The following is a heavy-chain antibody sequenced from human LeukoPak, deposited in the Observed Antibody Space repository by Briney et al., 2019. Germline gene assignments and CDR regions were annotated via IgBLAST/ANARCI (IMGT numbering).Heavy chain of an antibody. D-gene: IGHD1-14*01. J-gene: IGHJ3*02. V-gene: IGHV1-2*02. CDR3: ARDLFTRKTLGNWDSRAFHI. CDR1: GYTFTGYY. CDR2: INPNSGGT. Sequence: ASVKLSCKTSGYTFTGYYIHWVRQAPGQGLQWLGWINPNSGGTNYAQNFQGRVTVTRDTSTATAYMELRWLTSDDTAVYYCARDLFTRKTLGNWDSRAFHIWGQGTMVTVSS.